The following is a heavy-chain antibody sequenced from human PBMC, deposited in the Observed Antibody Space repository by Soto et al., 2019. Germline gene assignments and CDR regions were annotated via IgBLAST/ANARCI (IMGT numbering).Heavy chain of an antibody. CDR3: AREARITMIVVVANWFDP. J-gene: IGHJ5*02. D-gene: IGHD3-22*01. CDR1: GGSFSGYY. Sequence: LSLTCAVYGGSFSGYYWSWIRQHPGKGLEWIGEINHSGSTNYNPSLKSRVTISVDTSKNQFSLKLSSVTAADTAVYYCAREARITMIVVVANWFDPWGQGTLVPVSS. V-gene: IGHV4-34*01. CDR2: INHSGST.